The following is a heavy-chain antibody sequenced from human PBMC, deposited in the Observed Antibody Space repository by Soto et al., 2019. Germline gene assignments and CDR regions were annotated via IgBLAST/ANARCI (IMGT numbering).Heavy chain of an antibody. V-gene: IGHV3-23*01. CDR1: GFTFSSYA. Sequence: GGSLRLSCAASGFTFSSYAMSWVRQAPGKGLEWVSAISGSGGSTYYADSVKGRFTISRDNSKNTLYLQMNSLRAEDTAVYYCAKLVSSMVVVTAIQPYFDYWGQGTLVTVSS. CDR2: ISGSGGST. CDR3: AKLVSSMVVVTAIQPYFDY. D-gene: IGHD2-21*02. J-gene: IGHJ4*02.